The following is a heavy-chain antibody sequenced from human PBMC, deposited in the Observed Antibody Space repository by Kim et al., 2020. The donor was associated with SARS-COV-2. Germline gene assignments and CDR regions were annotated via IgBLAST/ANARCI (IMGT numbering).Heavy chain of an antibody. J-gene: IGHJ3*02. V-gene: IGHV4-4*02. CDR2: IYHSRGS. Sequence: SETLSLTCAVSGGSISISTWWSWVRQPPGKGLEWIGEIYHSRGSNYNPPINSRGTMSSDKSKNQCFLKLTSVSAADTAVDYCSSTRLLNGERSNFDMWG. CDR3: SSTRLLNGERSNFDM. CDR1: GGSISISTW. D-gene: IGHD7-27*01.